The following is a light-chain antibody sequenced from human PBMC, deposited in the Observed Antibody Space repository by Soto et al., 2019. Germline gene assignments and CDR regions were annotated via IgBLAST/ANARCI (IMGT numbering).Light chain of an antibody. CDR3: QQHNDYTPVT. Sequence: DIQMTQSPSTLSASVGDRVTITCRASQTISSSLAWYQHKPGKAPKLLIFDATTLQSGVPSRFSGSGFGTEFTLTITGLQPDEFATYYCQQHNDYTPVTFGQGTKLEIK. J-gene: IGKJ2*01. CDR1: QTISSS. V-gene: IGKV1-5*01. CDR2: DAT.